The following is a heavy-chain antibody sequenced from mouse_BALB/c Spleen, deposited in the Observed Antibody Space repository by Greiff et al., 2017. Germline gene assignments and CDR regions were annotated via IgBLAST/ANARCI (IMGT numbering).Heavy chain of an antibody. J-gene: IGHJ4*01. CDR3: ARNNYDDYAMDY. CDR2: ISYSGST. CDR1: GYSITSDYA. Sequence: EVKLVESGPGLVKPSQSLSLTCTVTGYSITSDYAWNWIRQFPGNKLEWMGYISYSGSTSYNPSLKSRISITRDTSKNQFFLQLNSVTTEDTATYYCARNNYDDYAMDYWGQGTSVTVSS. D-gene: IGHD1-3*01. V-gene: IGHV3-2*02.